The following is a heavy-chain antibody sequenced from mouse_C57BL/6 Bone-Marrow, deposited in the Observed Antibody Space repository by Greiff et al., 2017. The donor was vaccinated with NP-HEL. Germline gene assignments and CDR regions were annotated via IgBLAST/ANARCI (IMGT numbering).Heavy chain of an antibody. V-gene: IGHV1-69*01. CDR2: IDPSDSYT. CDR3: ARDLPYGNLGHYFDY. CDR1: GYTFTSYW. J-gene: IGHJ2*01. D-gene: IGHD2-1*01. Sequence: QVQLKESGAELVMPGASVKLSCKASGYTFTSYWMHWVKQRPGQGLEWIGEIDPSDSYTNYNQKFKGKSTLTVDKSSSTAYMQLSSLTSEDSAVYYCARDLPYGNLGHYFDYWGQGTTLTVSS.